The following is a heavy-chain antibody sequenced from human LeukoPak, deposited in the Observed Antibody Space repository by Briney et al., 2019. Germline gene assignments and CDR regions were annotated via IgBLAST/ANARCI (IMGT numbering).Heavy chain of an antibody. CDR1: GFTFSNYA. CDR2: ITGSDGST. V-gene: IGHV3-23*01. Sequence: GGSLRLSCAASGFTFSNYAMSWVRQAPGKGLEWVSAITGSDGSTFYADSVKGRFTISRDNSKNMLYLQMDSLRAEDTAVYYCAKEGAEGGPSYFDYWGQGTLVTVSS. CDR3: AKEGAEGGPSYFDY. J-gene: IGHJ4*02. D-gene: IGHD6-19*01.